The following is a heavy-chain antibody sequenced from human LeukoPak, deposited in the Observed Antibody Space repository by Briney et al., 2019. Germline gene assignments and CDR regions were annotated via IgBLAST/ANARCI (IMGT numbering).Heavy chain of an antibody. CDR2: INSDGNSP. D-gene: IGHD5-18*01. CDR1: GFIFRTYW. V-gene: IGHV3-74*01. Sequence: PGGSLRLSCAASGFIFRTYWMHWVRQAPGKGLVWVSRINSDGNSPSYADSVKGRFTISRDNAKNTLYLQLNSLRAEDTAVYYCARVKYNYGYGRVSDYWGQGTLVTVSS. CDR3: ARVKYNYGYGRVSDY. J-gene: IGHJ4*02.